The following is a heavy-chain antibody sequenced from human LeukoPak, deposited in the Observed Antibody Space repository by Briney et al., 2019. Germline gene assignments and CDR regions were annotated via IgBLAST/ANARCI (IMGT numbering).Heavy chain of an antibody. V-gene: IGHV4-39*01. J-gene: IGHJ5*02. Sequence: SETLSLTCTVSGGSISSSSYYWGWIRQPPGKRLEWIGTIYYSGNTYYNPSLKSRVTMSVDMSKTQFSLMLSSVTAADTAVYYCARHLGNYLDWFDPWGQGTLVTVSS. D-gene: IGHD4-11*01. CDR1: GGSISSSSYY. CDR3: ARHLGNYLDWFDP. CDR2: IYYSGNT.